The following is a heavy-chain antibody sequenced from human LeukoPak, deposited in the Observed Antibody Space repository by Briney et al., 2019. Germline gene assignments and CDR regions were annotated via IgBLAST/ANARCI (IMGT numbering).Heavy chain of an antibody. V-gene: IGHV3-23*01. CDR2: INNSGGST. D-gene: IGHD6-19*01. CDR3: ARDSRPYSSGWDGYYYYYMNV. J-gene: IGHJ6*03. CDR1: GFTFSTYG. Sequence: GGSLRLSCAASGFTFSTYGMSWVRQAPGKGLEWVSSINNSGGSTYYADSVRGRFTISRDNSKNTLYLQMNSLRAEDTAVYYCARDSRPYSSGWDGYYYYYMNVWGKGTTVTVSS.